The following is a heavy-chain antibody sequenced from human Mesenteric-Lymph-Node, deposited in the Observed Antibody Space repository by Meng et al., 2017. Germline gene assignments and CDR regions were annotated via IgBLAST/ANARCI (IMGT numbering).Heavy chain of an antibody. CDR3: AKVGAAAASLKGPNTN. CDR1: GFTFSSYA. CDR2: ISYDGSNK. J-gene: IGHJ4*02. V-gene: IGHV3-30*04. Sequence: GGSLRLPCAASGFTFSSYAMHWVRQAPGKGLEWVAVISYDGSNKYYADSVKGRFTISRDNSKNTLYLQMNSQRAEDTAVYYCAKVGAAAASLKGPNTNWGQGTLVTVSS. D-gene: IGHD6-13*01.